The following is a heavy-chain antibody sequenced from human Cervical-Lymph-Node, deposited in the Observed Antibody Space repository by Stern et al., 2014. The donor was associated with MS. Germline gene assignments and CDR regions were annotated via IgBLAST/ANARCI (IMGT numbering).Heavy chain of an antibody. CDR3: ARRPDNWSFDY. CDR1: GYSFTSYW. CDR2: IHPGGSDT. D-gene: IGHD1-20*01. Sequence: VQLVQSGAEVKKPGESLKLSCKGSGYSFTSYWIGWVRQMPGKGLEWMGIIHPGGSDTRYSPSLPGQGTIPDDKTLSTAYLQWSSLKASDTAMYYCARRPDNWSFDYWGQGTLVTVSS. J-gene: IGHJ4*02. V-gene: IGHV5-51*01.